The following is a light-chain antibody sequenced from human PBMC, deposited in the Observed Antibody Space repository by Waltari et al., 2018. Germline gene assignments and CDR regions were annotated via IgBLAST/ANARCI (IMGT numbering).Light chain of an antibody. V-gene: IGLV2-11*03. CDR1: SSDVGGSNS. Sequence: TISCTGTSSDVGGSNSVSWYQQQPDKVPKLMIHDVTERPSGVPDRFSGSKSGNTASLTISGLQADDEADYYCCSYAGSLWVFGGGTKVTVL. CDR3: CSYAGSLWV. CDR2: DVT. J-gene: IGLJ2*01.